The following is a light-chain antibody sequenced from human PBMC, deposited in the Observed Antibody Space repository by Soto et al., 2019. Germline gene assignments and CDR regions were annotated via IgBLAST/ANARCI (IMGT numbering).Light chain of an antibody. CDR3: SLYAGSNNFEV. J-gene: IGLJ1*01. Sequence: QSVLTQPPSASGSPGQSVTISCTGTSSDVGGYNYVSWYQQHPGKAPKLMIYEVSKRPSGVPDRFSGSKSGNTASLTVSGLQAEDEADYYCSLYAGSNNFEVFGTGTKVTVL. V-gene: IGLV2-8*01. CDR2: EVS. CDR1: SSDVGGYNY.